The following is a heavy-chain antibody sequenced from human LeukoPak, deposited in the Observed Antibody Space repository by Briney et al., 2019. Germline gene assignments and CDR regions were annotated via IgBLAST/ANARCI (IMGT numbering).Heavy chain of an antibody. V-gene: IGHV4-34*01. Sequence: PSETLSLTCAVYGGSFSGYYWSWIRQSPGKGLEWIGEINHSGSTNYNPSLKSRVTISVDTSKNQFSLKLSSVTAADTAVYYCARVSMVRGVIDYWGQGTLVTVSS. J-gene: IGHJ4*02. CDR3: ARVSMVRGVIDY. CDR2: INHSGST. D-gene: IGHD3-10*01. CDR1: GGSFSGYY.